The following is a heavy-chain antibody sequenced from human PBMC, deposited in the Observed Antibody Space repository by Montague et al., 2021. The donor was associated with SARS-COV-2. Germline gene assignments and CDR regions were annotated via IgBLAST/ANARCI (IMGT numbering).Heavy chain of an antibody. Sequence: SLRLSCAASGFTISSHAMSWVRQAPGKGLQWVSAIYSDGTTNYADPVKGRFTISRDNSKNTLYLQMDSLRVDDSAVYYCATVDWYSSSNYWGQGTLVTVSS. CDR1: GFTISSHA. CDR3: ATVDWYSSSNY. J-gene: IGHJ4*02. CDR2: IYSDGTT. D-gene: IGHD6-13*01. V-gene: IGHV3-23*01.